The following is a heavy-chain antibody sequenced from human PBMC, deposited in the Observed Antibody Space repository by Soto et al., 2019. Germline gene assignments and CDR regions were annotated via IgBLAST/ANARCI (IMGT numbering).Heavy chain of an antibody. J-gene: IGHJ4*02. D-gene: IGHD5-12*01. Sequence: QVQLQESGPGLVKPSLTLSLTCTVSGGSIISGGYYWTWIRQHPGKGLEWIGYIHDSGSTDYNPSLKSRLTILVDPSKNQFSLSLSSVTAADTAVYYCARVGESGYEGGYYFDYWGQGTLVTVSS. V-gene: IGHV4-31*03. CDR1: GGSIISGGYY. CDR3: ARVGESGYEGGYYFDY. CDR2: IHDSGST.